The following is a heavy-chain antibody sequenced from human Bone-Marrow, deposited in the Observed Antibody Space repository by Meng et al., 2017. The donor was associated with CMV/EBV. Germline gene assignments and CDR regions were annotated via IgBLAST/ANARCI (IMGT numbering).Heavy chain of an antibody. CDR1: GFTFSSYE. CDR3: ARETSGWPHIDY. J-gene: IGHJ4*02. Sequence: GGSLRLSCAAPGFTFSSYEMNWVRQAPGKGLEWVSYISSGGNTIYYADSVKGRFTISRDNAKNSLYLQMNSLRAEDTAVYYCARETSGWPHIDYWGQGTLVTVSS. V-gene: IGHV3-48*03. CDR2: ISSGGNTI. D-gene: IGHD6-19*01.